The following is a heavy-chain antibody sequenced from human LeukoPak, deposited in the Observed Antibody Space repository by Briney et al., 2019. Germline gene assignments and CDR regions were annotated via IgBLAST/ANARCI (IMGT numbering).Heavy chain of an antibody. J-gene: IGHJ6*03. CDR2: IYYSGNT. D-gene: IGHD3-22*01. Sequence: SETLSLTCTVSGGSIGSHYWSWIRQPPGKGLEWIGYIYYSGNTNYNPSLKSRVTISVDTSKNQFSLKLSSVTAADTAVYYCAREYDSSGYYQNYYYYYMDVWGKGTTVTVSS. CDR3: AREYDSSGYYQNYYYYYMDV. V-gene: IGHV4-59*11. CDR1: GGSIGSHY.